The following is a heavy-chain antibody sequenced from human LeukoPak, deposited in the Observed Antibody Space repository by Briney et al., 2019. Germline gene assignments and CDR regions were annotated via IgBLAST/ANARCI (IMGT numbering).Heavy chain of an antibody. Sequence: GGSLRLSCAASGFIFRNFLMSWVRQAPAKGLEWVANIKQEGSEKYYVDSVKGRFTISRDNAKNSLYLEMNSLRAEDTAVYYCARGHFYFDYWGQGTLVTVSS. CDR2: IKQEGSEK. J-gene: IGHJ4*02. CDR3: ARGHFYFDY. V-gene: IGHV3-7*01. CDR1: GFIFRNFL.